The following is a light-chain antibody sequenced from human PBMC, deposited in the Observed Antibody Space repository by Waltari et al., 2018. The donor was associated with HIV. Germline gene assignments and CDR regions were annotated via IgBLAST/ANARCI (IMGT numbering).Light chain of an antibody. CDR1: SGSVSTRSY. CDR3: VLYMGSGIGV. J-gene: IGLJ2*01. Sequence: QTVVTQEPSFSVSPGGTVTLTCGLSSGSVSTRSYPRWYQQTPGQAPRTLIYSTNTRSAGVPDRFSGSILGNKAALTITGAQADDESDYYCVLYMGSGIGVFGGGTKLTVL. V-gene: IGLV8-61*01. CDR2: STN.